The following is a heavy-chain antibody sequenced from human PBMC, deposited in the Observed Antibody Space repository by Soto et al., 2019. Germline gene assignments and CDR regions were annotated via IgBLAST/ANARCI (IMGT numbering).Heavy chain of an antibody. CDR2: ITNRGTHT. CDR1: GFSFSSYT. J-gene: IGHJ5*01. Sequence: EVQLVESGGGLVKPGESLRLSCAASGFSFSSYTMNWVRQAPGKGLQWVSSITNRGTHTYSADSVKGRFTISRDNDKNSWYLQMNNRRAEDTAIYFCARAHEVAWFDSWGLGTLVTVTS. CDR3: ARAHEVAWFDS. V-gene: IGHV3-21*01. D-gene: IGHD2-15*01.